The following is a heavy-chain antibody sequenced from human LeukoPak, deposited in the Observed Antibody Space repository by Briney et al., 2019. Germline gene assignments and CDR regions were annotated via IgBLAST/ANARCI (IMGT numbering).Heavy chain of an antibody. CDR1: GYSFTSYW. CDR3: ARHRVGSIAVAGISDY. J-gene: IGHJ4*02. CDR2: IYPGDSDT. D-gene: IGHD6-19*01. Sequence: GESLKISCQGSGYSFTSYWIGWVRQMPGKGLEWMGIIYPGDSDTRYSPSFQGQVTISADKSISTAYLQWSSLKASDTAMYYCARHRVGSIAVAGISDYWGQGTLVTVSS. V-gene: IGHV5-51*01.